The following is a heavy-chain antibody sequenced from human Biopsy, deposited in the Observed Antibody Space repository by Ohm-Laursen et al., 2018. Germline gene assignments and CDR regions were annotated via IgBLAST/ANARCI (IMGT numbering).Heavy chain of an antibody. Sequence: SDTLSLTCVVYGDSFTNYYWIWIRQPPGKGLEWIGEISLSGSTNYNPSLESRVTISVDTSKNHFSLNLTSVTAANTAMYYCARGVGDASPYNWGQGTQVTVSS. V-gene: IGHV4-34*01. CDR1: GDSFTNYY. CDR2: ISLSGST. CDR3: ARGVGDASPYN. J-gene: IGHJ4*02. D-gene: IGHD2-15*01.